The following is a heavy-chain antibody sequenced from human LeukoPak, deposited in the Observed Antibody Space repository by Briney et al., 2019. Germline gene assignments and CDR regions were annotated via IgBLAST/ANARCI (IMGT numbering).Heavy chain of an antibody. CDR2: ISPNTGGT. D-gene: IGHD3/OR15-3a*01. J-gene: IGHJ4*02. V-gene: IGHV1-2*02. CDR1: GYTFTDYY. Sequence: ASVKVSCTVSGYTFTDYYMHWVRQAPGQGLEWMGWISPNTGGTNYAQKFQDRVTMTRDTSISTAYMELSRLRSDDTAVYYCARIRGLVPRQYYFDYWGREPWSPSPQ. CDR3: ARIRGLVPRQYYFDY.